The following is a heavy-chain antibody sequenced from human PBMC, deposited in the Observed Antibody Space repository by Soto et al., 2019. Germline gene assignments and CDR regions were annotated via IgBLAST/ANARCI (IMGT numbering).Heavy chain of an antibody. CDR1: GYTFTTYY. J-gene: IGHJ3*02. CDR3: ARAGYYDSSGYDAFDI. D-gene: IGHD3-22*01. CDR2: IDPRAGST. Sequence: QVQLVQSGAEVKKPGASVKVSCKASGYTFTTYYMHWIRQAPGQGLEWMGIIDPRAGSTSHAQKFQGRVTRTRDTSTSTVYMDLRSLRSEDTAVYYCARAGYYDSSGYDAFDIWGQGTVVTVSS. V-gene: IGHV1-46*01.